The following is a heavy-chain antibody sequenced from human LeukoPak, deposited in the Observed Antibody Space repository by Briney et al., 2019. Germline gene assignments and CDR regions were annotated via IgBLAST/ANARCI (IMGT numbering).Heavy chain of an antibody. CDR2: ISSSSSTI. Sequence: GGSLRLSCAASGFTFSSYSMNWVRQAPGKGLEWVSYISSSSSTIYSADSVKGRFTISRDNAKNSLYLQMNSLRAEDTAVYYCARGRRTIFGVVTQFDYWGQGTLVTVSS. CDR3: ARGRRTIFGVVTQFDY. V-gene: IGHV3-48*01. CDR1: GFTFSSYS. J-gene: IGHJ4*02. D-gene: IGHD3-3*01.